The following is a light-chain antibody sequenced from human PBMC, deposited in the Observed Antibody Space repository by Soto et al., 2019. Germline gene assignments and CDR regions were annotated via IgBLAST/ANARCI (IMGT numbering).Light chain of an antibody. V-gene: IGLV1-44*01. CDR2: SSN. CDR1: SSNIGTNT. J-gene: IGLJ1*01. Sequence: QSVLTQPPSASGTPGLRVTISCSGGSSNIGTNTVNWYQQLPGTAPKLLIYSSNQRPSGVPDRFSGSKSGTSASLAISGLQSEDEAVYYCAAWDDRLNGYVFGTGTNLTVL. CDR3: AAWDDRLNGYV.